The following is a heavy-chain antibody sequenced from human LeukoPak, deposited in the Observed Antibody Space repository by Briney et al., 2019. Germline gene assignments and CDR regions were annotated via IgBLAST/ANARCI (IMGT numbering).Heavy chain of an antibody. Sequence: PSETLSLTCTVSGGSISSYYWSWIRQPPGKGLEWIANIYYSGGTNYSPSLRSRVTISVDTSKNQFSLELTSVTAADTAVYYCARGVWSSGWSAYYFDYWGQGTLVTVSS. D-gene: IGHD6-19*01. J-gene: IGHJ4*02. CDR3: ARGVWSSGWSAYYFDY. V-gene: IGHV4-59*01. CDR2: IYYSGGT. CDR1: GGSISSYY.